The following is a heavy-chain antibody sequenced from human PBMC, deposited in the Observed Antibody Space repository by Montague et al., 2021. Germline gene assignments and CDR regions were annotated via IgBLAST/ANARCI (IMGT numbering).Heavy chain of an antibody. CDR1: GDSINFYY. V-gene: IGHV4-59*01. CDR2: VYYTGTT. Sequence: SETLSLTCTVSGDSINFYYRSWIRQPPGKGLEWIGYVYYTGTTNXNPSLKGRVTISVDTSRNQFFLNVNSVTAADTAVYYCARKGTNWDYWGQGTLVTVSS. D-gene: IGHD2-8*01. J-gene: IGHJ4*02. CDR3: ARKGTNWDY.